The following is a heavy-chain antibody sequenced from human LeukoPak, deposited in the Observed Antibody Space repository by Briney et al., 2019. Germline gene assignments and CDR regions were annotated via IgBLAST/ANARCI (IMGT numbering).Heavy chain of an antibody. Sequence: ASVKVSCKASGYTFTGYYMHWVRQAPGQGLEWMGWINPNSGGTNYAQKFQGRVTMTRATSISTAYMELSRLRSDDTAVYYCARAGGYSYGYPYYFDYWGQGTLVTVSS. CDR3: ARAGGYSYGYPYYFDY. D-gene: IGHD5-18*01. CDR1: GYTFTGYY. CDR2: INPNSGGT. V-gene: IGHV1-2*02. J-gene: IGHJ4*02.